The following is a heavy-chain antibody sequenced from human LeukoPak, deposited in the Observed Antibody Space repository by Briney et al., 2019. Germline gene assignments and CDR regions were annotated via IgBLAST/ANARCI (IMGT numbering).Heavy chain of an antibody. V-gene: IGHV3-7*03. D-gene: IGHD3-10*01. CDR1: GFTFSKTW. CDR2: IKQDGSEK. CDR3: ANEGFGLNAFDI. Sequence: GGSLRLSCAASGFTFSKTWMSWVRQAPGKGLEWVANIKQDGSEKYYVDSVKGRFTISRDNAKNSLYLQMNSLRAEDTAVYYCANEGFGLNAFDIWGQGTMVTVSS. J-gene: IGHJ3*02.